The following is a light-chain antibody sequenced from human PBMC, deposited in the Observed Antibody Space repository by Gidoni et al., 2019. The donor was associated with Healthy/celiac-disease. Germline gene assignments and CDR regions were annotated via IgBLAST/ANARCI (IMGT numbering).Light chain of an antibody. V-gene: IGKV1-9*01. CDR3: QQHNSYPPLT. CDR2: AAS. J-gene: IGKJ4*01. CDR1: QGISSY. Sequence: DIQLTQSPSFLSASVGDRATITCRASQGISSYLAWYQQKPGKAPKLLIYAASTLQSGVPSRFSGSGSGTEFTLTISSLQHEDVATYYCQQHNSYPPLTFGGGTKVEIK.